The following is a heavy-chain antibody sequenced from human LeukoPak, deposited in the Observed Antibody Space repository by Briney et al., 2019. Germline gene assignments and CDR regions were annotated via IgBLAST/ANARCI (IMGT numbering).Heavy chain of an antibody. J-gene: IGHJ6*02. CDR1: GYTFTSYD. Sequence: ASVKVSCKASGYTFTSYDINWVRQATGQGLEWMGWMNSNSGNTGYAQKFQGRVTMTRNTSISTAYMELSSLRSEDTAVYYCARGCGGSCYSSGYYGMDVWGQGTTVTVSS. CDR2: MNSNSGNT. D-gene: IGHD2-15*01. V-gene: IGHV1-8*01. CDR3: ARGCGGSCYSSGYYGMDV.